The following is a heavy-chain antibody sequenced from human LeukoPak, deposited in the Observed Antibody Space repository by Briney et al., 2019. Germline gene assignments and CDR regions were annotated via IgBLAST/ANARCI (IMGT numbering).Heavy chain of an antibody. J-gene: IGHJ4*02. CDR3: ASHVTVLGTRGFDY. Sequence: KPSETLSLTCAVSGGSITSHSWWSWVRQPPGKGLEWIGEIYHGGDTNYDPSVKSRVTMSVGKSKNHFSLNLRSVTAADTAIYYCASHVTVLGTRGFDYWGQGILVTVSS. V-gene: IGHV4-4*02. CDR1: GGSITSHSW. CDR2: IYHGGDT. D-gene: IGHD6-19*01.